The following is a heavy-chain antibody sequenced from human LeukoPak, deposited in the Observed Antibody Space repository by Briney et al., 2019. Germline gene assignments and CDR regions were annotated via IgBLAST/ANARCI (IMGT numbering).Heavy chain of an antibody. CDR2: INPSGGST. Sequence: ASVKVSCKASGYTFTSYYMHWVRQAPGQGLEWMGIINPSGGSTSYAQKFQGRVTMTRDTSTSTVYMELSSLRSEDTAVYYCARSYYGEQTTGTHPLHFGFDYWGQGSLVTVSS. D-gene: IGHD4-17*01. CDR1: GYTFTSYY. CDR3: ARSYYGEQTTGTHPLHFGFDY. V-gene: IGHV1-46*01. J-gene: IGHJ4*02.